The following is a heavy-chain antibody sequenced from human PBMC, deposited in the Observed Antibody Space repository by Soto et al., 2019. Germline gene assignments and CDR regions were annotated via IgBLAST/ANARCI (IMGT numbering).Heavy chain of an antibody. Sequence: QVQLQESGPGLVKPSQTLSLTCTVSGGSISSGGYYWSWIRQHPGKGLEWIGYIYYSGSTYYNPSLKSRVTISVDTSKNQFSLKLSSVTAADTAVYYCARGDGYYDSSGPYAEYFQHWGQGTLVTVSS. CDR3: ARGDGYYDSSGPYAEYFQH. V-gene: IGHV4-31*03. J-gene: IGHJ1*01. CDR2: IYYSGST. D-gene: IGHD3-22*01. CDR1: GGSISSGGYY.